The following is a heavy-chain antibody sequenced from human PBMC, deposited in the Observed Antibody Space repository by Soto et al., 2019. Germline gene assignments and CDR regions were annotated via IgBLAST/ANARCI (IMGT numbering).Heavy chain of an antibody. V-gene: IGHV1-18*01. CDR3: ATSYATGFDP. Sequence: QLQLTQSGGEARKPGASVRVSCAASGYKFSTYAISWLRQAPGQGLEWMGLITPNSGYTNYAQKFQGRLILTTDIPSSTAYMELTSLRYDDTAMYYCATSYATGFDPWGQGTLVSVS. CDR1: GYKFSTYA. D-gene: IGHD4-17*01. J-gene: IGHJ5*02. CDR2: ITPNSGYT.